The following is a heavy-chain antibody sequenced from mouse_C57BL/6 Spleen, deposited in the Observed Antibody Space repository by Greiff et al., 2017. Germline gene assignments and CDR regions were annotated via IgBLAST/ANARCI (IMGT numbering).Heavy chain of an antibody. V-gene: IGHV5-16*01. CDR2: INYDGSSP. CDR1: GFTFSDYY. CDR3: ARGTGYYAMDY. Sequence: DVKLVESEGGLVQPGSSMKLSCTASGFTFSDYYMAWVRQVPEKGLEWVANINYDGSSPYYLDSLKSRFIISRDNAKNNPYLQMSSLKAEDTATYYCARGTGYYAMDYWGQGTSVTVSS. J-gene: IGHJ4*01.